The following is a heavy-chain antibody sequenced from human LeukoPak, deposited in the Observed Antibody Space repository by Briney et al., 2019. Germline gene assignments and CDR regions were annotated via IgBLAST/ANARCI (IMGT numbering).Heavy chain of an antibody. CDR1: GFTFNNAW. J-gene: IGHJ4*02. Sequence: GSLRLSCVVSGFTFNNAWMSWVRQAPGKGLEWLGRIRSKADGGTIDYAAPVQGRFTMSRDDSKNTLYLEMNSLKTEDTAVYFCATGYGTIDFWGQGTLVTVSS. CDR3: ATGYGTIDF. CDR2: IRSKADGGTI. V-gene: IGHV3-15*01. D-gene: IGHD4-17*01.